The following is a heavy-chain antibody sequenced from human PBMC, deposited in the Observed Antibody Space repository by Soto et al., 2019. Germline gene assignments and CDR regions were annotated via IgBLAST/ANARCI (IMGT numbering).Heavy chain of an antibody. CDR2: INPNSGGT. Sequence: ASVKVSCKASGYTFTVYYMHWVLQAPGQGLEWMGWINPNSGGTNYAQKFQGWVTMTRDTSISTAYMELSRLRSDDTAVYYCARAHLAAAGTWHGMDVWGQGTTVTVAS. D-gene: IGHD6-13*01. CDR3: ARAHLAAAGTWHGMDV. J-gene: IGHJ6*02. CDR1: GYTFTVYY. V-gene: IGHV1-2*04.